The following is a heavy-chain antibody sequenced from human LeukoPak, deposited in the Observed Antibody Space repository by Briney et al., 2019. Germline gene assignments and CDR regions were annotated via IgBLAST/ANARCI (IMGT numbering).Heavy chain of an antibody. J-gene: IGHJ3*02. CDR1: GGTFTSYG. Sequence: ASVKVSCKASGGTFTSYGISWVRQAPGQGLEWMGWINPNSGGTNYAQKFQGRVTMTRDTSISTAYMELSRLRSDDTAVYYCARSPRAFDIWGQGTMVTVSS. V-gene: IGHV1-2*02. CDR3: ARSPRAFDI. CDR2: INPNSGGT.